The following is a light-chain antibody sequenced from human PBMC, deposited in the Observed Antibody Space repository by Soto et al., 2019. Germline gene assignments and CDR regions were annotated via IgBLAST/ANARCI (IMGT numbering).Light chain of an antibody. CDR1: QSLVSSDGNTF. CDR3: MQGTHLPRT. CDR2: QVS. V-gene: IGKV2-30*01. Sequence: DVVMTQSPLSLPVTLGQPASISCRSSQSLVSSDGNTFLNWFHQRPGQSPRRLIYQVSNRDSGVPDRFSGSGSGTDFTLKISRVEAEDVGVYYCMQGTHLPRTFGQGTKVEIK. J-gene: IGKJ1*01.